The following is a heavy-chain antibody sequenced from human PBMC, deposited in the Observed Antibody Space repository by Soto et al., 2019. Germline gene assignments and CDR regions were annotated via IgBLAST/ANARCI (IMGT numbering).Heavy chain of an antibody. J-gene: IGHJ4*02. CDR3: AKDASYYGSGSYYFDY. CDR2: ISWDGGST. Sequence: GGSLRLSCAASGFTFDDYTMHWVRQAPGKGLEWVSLISWDGGSTYYADSVKGRFTISRDNSKNSLYLQMNSLRTEDTALYYCAKDASYYGSGSYYFDYWGQGTLVTVSS. CDR1: GFTFDDYT. V-gene: IGHV3-43*01. D-gene: IGHD3-10*01.